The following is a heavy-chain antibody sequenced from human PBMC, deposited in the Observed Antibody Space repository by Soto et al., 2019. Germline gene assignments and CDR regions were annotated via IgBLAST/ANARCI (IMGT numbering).Heavy chain of an antibody. CDR2: IIPIFGTA. CDR1: GGTFSSYA. J-gene: IGHJ4*02. CDR3: ASVHPSGYCFDY. Sequence: GASVKVSCKASGGTFSSYAISWVRQAPGQGLEWMGGIIPIFGTANYAQKFQGRVTITADESTSTAYMELSSLRSEDTAVYYCASVHPSGYCFDYWGQGTLVTVSS. D-gene: IGHD3-22*01. V-gene: IGHV1-69*13.